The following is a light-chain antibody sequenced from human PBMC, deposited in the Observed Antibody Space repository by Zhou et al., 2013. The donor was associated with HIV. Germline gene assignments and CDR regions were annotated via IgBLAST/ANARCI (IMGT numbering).Light chain of an antibody. CDR2: VAS. J-gene: IGKJ1*01. CDR1: QNITNY. Sequence: DIQMTQSPSSLSASVGDRVTITCRASQNITNYLNWYQQKPGKAPNLLIYVASSLQSGVPSRFSGSGSGTDFTLSISSLQPEDFATYYCQQSYSTPRTFGQGTKVEIK. CDR3: QQSYSTPRT. V-gene: IGKV1-39*01.